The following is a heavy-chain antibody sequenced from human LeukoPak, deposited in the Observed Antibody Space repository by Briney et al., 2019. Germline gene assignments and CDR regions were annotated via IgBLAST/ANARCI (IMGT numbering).Heavy chain of an antibody. Sequence: ASVKVSCKASGYTFTSYGISWVRQAPGQGPEWMGWISAYSTYNGNTNYAQKFQGRVTMTTDTSTSTAYMELRSLRSDDTAVYYCKRNPGQWLLQGIFFDYWGQGTLVTVSS. J-gene: IGHJ4*02. D-gene: IGHD1-26*01. V-gene: IGHV1-18*01. CDR1: GYTFTSYG. CDR2: ISAYSTYNGNT. CDR3: KRNPGQWLLQGIFFDY.